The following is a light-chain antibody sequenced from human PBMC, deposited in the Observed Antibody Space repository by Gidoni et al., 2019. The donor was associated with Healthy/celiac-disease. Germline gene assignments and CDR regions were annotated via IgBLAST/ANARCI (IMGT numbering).Light chain of an antibody. CDR2: DAS. CDR1: QGISSA. J-gene: IGKJ3*01. V-gene: IGKV1-13*02. Sequence: AIQLTQSPSSLSASVGDRVTITCRASQGISSALAWYQQKPGKAPKLLIYDASSLESGVPSRFSGSGSGTDFTLTISSLQPEDFATYYCQQFNSYPPFGPXTKVDIK. CDR3: QQFNSYPP.